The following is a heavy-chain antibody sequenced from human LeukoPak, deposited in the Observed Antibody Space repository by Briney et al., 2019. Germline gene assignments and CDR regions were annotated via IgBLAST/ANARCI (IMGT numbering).Heavy chain of an antibody. CDR1: GFTFSIYG. J-gene: IGHJ4*03. Sequence: PGGSLRLSCAASGFTFSIYGMHWVRQAPGKGLEWVAIIWHDGSNKYYADSVEGRFTISRDNSKNTLYLQMNSLRAEDTAVYYCARDRVGRQQLLSPSDYSGHGTLVTVSS. CDR3: ARDRVGRQQLLSPSDY. V-gene: IGHV3-33*01. D-gene: IGHD6-13*01. CDR2: IWHDGSNK.